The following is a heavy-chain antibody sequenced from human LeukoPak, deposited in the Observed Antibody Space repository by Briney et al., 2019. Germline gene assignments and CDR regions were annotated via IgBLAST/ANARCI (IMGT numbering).Heavy chain of an antibody. CDR2: IIPIFGTT. CDR3: ARGGITMVRGSAFDI. CDR1: GGTFSNYA. Sequence: SVKVSYKASGGTFSNYAISWVRQAPGQGLEWMGGIIPIFGTTYYAQKFQGRVTITADESTSTAYMELSSLRSEDTAVYYCARGGITMVRGSAFDIWGQGTMVTVSS. D-gene: IGHD3-10*01. V-gene: IGHV1-69*13. J-gene: IGHJ3*02.